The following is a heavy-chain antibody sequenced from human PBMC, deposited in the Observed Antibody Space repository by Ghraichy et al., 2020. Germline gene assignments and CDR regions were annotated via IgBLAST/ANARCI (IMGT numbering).Heavy chain of an antibody. Sequence: SETLSLTCAVYGGSFSGYYWSWIRQPPGKGLEWIGEINHSGSTNYNPSLKSRVTISVDTSKNQFSLKLSSVTAADTAVYYCARGLRRFLEWSPMDVWGKGTTVTVSS. CDR2: INHSGST. D-gene: IGHD3-3*01. CDR1: GGSFSGYY. CDR3: ARGLRRFLEWSPMDV. V-gene: IGHV4-34*01. J-gene: IGHJ6*03.